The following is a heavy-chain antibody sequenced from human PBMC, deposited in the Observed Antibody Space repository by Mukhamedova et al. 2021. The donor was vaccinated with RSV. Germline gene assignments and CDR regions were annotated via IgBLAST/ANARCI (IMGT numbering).Heavy chain of an antibody. D-gene: IGHD1-26*01. Sequence: GLEWVGFIRSKAYGGTTEYAAFVKGRFTISRDDSKSIAYLQMNSLKTEDTAVYYCTRDGGSYHFDYWGQGTLVTVSS. J-gene: IGHJ4*02. V-gene: IGHV3-49*02. CDR3: TRDGGSYHFDY. CDR2: IRSKAYGGTT.